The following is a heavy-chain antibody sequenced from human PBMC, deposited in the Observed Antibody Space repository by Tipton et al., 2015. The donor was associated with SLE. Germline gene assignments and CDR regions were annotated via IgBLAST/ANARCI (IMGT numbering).Heavy chain of an antibody. D-gene: IGHD6-6*01. CDR2: INHSGST. Sequence: GLVKPSETLSLTCAVYGGSFSGYYWSWIRQPPGKGLEWIGEINHSGSTNYNPSLKSRVTISVDTSKNQFSLKLSSVAAADTAVYYCARVADRGSSSPPWGQGTLVTVSS. J-gene: IGHJ5*02. V-gene: IGHV4-34*01. CDR3: ARVADRGSSSPP. CDR1: GGSFSGYY.